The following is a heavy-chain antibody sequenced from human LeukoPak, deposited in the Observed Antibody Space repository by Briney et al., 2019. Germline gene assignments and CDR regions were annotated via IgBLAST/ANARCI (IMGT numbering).Heavy chain of an antibody. CDR3: AKESSASYYFDY. J-gene: IGHJ4*02. D-gene: IGHD3-10*01. CDR2: IPYDGRNT. V-gene: IGHV3-30*02. CDR1: GSTFSSNG. Sequence: PGGPLRLSCAASGSTFSSNGMYWVRQAPGKGLEWVAFIPYDGRNTYYADSVKGRFTISRDTSKNTLYLQMINLRAEDTAVYYCAKESSASYYFDYWGQGTLVTVSS.